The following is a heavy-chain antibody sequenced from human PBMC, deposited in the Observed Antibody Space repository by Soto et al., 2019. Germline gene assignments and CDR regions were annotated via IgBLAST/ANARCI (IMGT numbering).Heavy chain of an antibody. CDR1: GGSVSNKTYY. J-gene: IGHJ4*02. V-gene: IGHV4-61*01. CDR3: ARTPAVPNTLPSRYFFDY. CDR2: VYYSGTT. D-gene: IGHD2-15*01. Sequence: PSETLSLPCSVSGGSVSNKTYYWSWIRQPPGKRLEWIGYVYYSGTTNYNPSLKSRVTISVYLSRTQFSLRLSSVSTADTALYYRARTPAVPNTLPSRYFFDYLRQGTLVTVSS.